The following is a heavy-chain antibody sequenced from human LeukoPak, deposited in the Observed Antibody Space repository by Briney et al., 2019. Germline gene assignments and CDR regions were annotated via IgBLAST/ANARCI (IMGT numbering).Heavy chain of an antibody. V-gene: IGHV1-2*02. D-gene: IGHD3-22*01. Sequence: GASVKVSCKASGYTFTGYYMHWVRQAPGQGLEWMGWINPNSGGTNYAQKFQGRVTMTRDTSISTAYMELSRLRSDDTAVYYCARNYYDSSGYAFDYWGQGTLVTVSS. J-gene: IGHJ4*02. CDR1: GYTFTGYY. CDR3: ARNYYDSSGYAFDY. CDR2: INPNSGGT.